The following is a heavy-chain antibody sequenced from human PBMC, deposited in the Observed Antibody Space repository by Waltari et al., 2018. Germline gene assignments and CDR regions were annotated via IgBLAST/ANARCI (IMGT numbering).Heavy chain of an antibody. D-gene: IGHD2-2*01. V-gene: IGHV1-2*02. CDR1: GYTFTGYY. CDR3: AREWVGGYQNWFDP. J-gene: IGHJ5*02. Sequence: QVQLVQSGAEVKKPGASVKVSCKASGYTFTGYYMPSVRQAPGQGLEWMGGINPNSGGTNYAQKLQGRVTMTRDTSSSTAYMELRRLRSDDTAVYYWAREWVGGYQNWFDPWGQGTLVTVSS. CDR2: INPNSGGT.